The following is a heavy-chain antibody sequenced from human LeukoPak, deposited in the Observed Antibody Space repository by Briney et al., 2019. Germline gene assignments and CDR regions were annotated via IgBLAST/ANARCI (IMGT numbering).Heavy chain of an antibody. CDR1: GFTFSSYS. Sequence: GGSLRLSCAASGFTFSSYSMNWVRQAPGKGLEWVSSISSSSSYIYYADSVKGRFTISRDNAKNSLYLQMNSLRAEDTAVHYCARAGSSGYYYHFDYWGQGTLVTVSS. V-gene: IGHV3-21*01. J-gene: IGHJ4*02. CDR3: ARAGSSGYYYHFDY. D-gene: IGHD3-22*01. CDR2: ISSSSSYI.